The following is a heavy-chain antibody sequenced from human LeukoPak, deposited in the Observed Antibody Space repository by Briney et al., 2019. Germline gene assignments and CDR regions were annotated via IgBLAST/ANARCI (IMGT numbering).Heavy chain of an antibody. CDR1: GFTFDDYA. Sequence: GGSLRLSCAASGFTFDDYAMHWVRQAPGKGLEWVSGISWNSGSIGYADSVKGRFTISRDNAKNSLYLQMNSLRAEDTALYYCAKALGPSWYYDFWSGIGNDAFDIWGQGTMVTVSS. J-gene: IGHJ3*02. V-gene: IGHV3-9*01. CDR2: ISWNSGSI. D-gene: IGHD3-3*01. CDR3: AKALGPSWYYDFWSGIGNDAFDI.